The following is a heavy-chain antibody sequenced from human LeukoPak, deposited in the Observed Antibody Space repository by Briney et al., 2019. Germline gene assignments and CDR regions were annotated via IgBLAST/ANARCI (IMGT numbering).Heavy chain of an antibody. D-gene: IGHD3-10*01. J-gene: IGHJ4*02. CDR2: ISGSGGRT. V-gene: IGHV3-23*01. CDR1: GLTFRSYA. CDR3: AKVWARGSGSYEVPPGFDY. Sequence: LPGGSLRLSCAASGLTFRSYAMSWVRQAPGKGLEWVSAISGSGGRTYYADSVKGRFTISRDNSKNTLYLQMNSLRAEDTAVYYCAKVWARGSGSYEVPPGFDYWGQGTLVTVSS.